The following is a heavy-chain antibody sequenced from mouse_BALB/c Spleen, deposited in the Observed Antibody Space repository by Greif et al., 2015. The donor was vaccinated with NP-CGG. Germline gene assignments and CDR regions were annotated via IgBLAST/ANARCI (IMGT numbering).Heavy chain of an antibody. V-gene: IGHV14-3*02. CDR2: IDPANGNT. Sequence: VQLQQPGAELVKPGASVKLSCTASGFNIKDTYMHWVKQSPEQGLEWIGRIDPANGNTKYDPKFQGKATITADTSSNTAYLQLSSLTSEYTAVYYCAKIYDGYYGYWGQGTTLTVSS. CDR3: AKIYDGYYGY. CDR1: GFNIKDTY. D-gene: IGHD2-3*01. J-gene: IGHJ2*01.